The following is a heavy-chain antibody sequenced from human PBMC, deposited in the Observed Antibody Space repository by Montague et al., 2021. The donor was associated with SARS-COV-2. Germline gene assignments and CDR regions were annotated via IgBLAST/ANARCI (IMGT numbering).Heavy chain of an antibody. CDR2: IKQDGSEK. J-gene: IGHJ6*02. CDR3: ARVRRTTGTTRLGTYYYYYYGIDV. D-gene: IGHD1-1*01. Sequence: SLRLSCAAPGFTFSSCWMSWVRQAPGKGLEWVANIKQDGSEKYYVDPVKGRFTISRDNAKNSLYLQMNSLRAEDTAVYYCARVRRTTGTTRLGTYYYYYYGIDVWGQGTTVTVSS. CDR1: GFTFSSCW. V-gene: IGHV3-7*01.